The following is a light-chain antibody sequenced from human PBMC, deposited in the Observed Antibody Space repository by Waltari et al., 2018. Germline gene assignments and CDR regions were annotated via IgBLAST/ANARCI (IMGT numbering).Light chain of an antibody. CDR2: EVT. Sequence: QSALTPPASVSGSPGQSITISCTGTSSDVGSYNFVSWYQQYPGNAPKLMIYEVTKRPSGVSNRFSGSKSGNTASLTISGLQAEDEADYYCCSYAGSSTFVVFGGGTKLTVL. CDR1: SSDVGSYNF. CDR3: CSYAGSSTFVV. J-gene: IGLJ3*02. V-gene: IGLV2-23*02.